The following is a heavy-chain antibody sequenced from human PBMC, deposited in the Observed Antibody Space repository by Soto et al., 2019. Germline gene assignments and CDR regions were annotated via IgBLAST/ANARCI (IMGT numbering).Heavy chain of an antibody. D-gene: IGHD1-1*01. CDR3: ARRKNWNDGFDY. CDR2: IYPGDSDT. Sequence: EVQLVQSGAEVKKPGESLKISCKDSGYSFTSYWIAWVRQMPGKGLEWMGIIYPGDSDTIYRPSFQGQVSTSVDKSISTAYRQWSSLKAADSAIYDCARRKNWNDGFDYWGQGTLVSVSS. J-gene: IGHJ4*02. CDR1: GYSFTSYW. V-gene: IGHV5-51*03.